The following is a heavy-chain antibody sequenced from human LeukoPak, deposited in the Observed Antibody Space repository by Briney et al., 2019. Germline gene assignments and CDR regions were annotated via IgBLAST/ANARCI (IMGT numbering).Heavy chain of an antibody. CDR1: GYTFTGYY. D-gene: IGHD2-15*01. CDR3: ARDTAPLLLGY. J-gene: IGHJ4*02. CDR2: INPNSGGT. Sequence: GASVKVSCKASGYTFTGYYMHLVRQAPGQGLQWMGWINPNSGGTNYAQKFRGRVTMTRDTSISTAYMELSRLRSDDTAVYYCARDTAPLLLGYWGQGTLVTVSS. V-gene: IGHV1-2*02.